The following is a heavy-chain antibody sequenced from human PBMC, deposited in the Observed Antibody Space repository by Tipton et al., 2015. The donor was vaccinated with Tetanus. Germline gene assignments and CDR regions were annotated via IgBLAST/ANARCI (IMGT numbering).Heavy chain of an antibody. Sequence: TLSLTCTVSGGPLRSYYWSWIRQSPGKGLEWLGYIYFSGHTKYNPSLKSRVTMSVDTSMNQVSLNLTSVTAADSAVYFCARHSGWFNFYSGVDVWGQGTTVTVSS. V-gene: IGHV4-59*01. CDR2: IYFSGHT. J-gene: IGHJ6*02. D-gene: IGHD6-19*01. CDR3: ARHSGWFNFYSGVDV. CDR1: GGPLRSYY.